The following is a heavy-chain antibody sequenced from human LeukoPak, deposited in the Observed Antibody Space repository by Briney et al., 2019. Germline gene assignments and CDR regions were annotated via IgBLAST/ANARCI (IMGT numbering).Heavy chain of an antibody. CDR3: ARHSNTVTTCDY. CDR1: GVSIRSYY. V-gene: IGHV4-59*05. J-gene: IGHJ4*02. D-gene: IGHD4-17*01. Sequence: TPSETLSLTCTVSGVSIRSYYWSWIRQSPGKGLEWIGSIYYSGSTYYNPSLKSRVTISVDTSKNQFSLKLSSVTAADTAVYYCARHSNTVTTCDYWGQGTLVTVSS. CDR2: IYYSGST.